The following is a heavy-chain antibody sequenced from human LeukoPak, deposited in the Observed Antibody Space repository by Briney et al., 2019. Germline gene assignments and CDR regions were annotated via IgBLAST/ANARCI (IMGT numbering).Heavy chain of an antibody. D-gene: IGHD3-22*01. CDR1: GGSISHYY. CDR3: ARYYDSTGSFDF. V-gene: IGHV4-59*01. J-gene: IGHJ4*02. CDR2: IHFRGST. Sequence: SETLSLTCTVSGGSISHYYWSWIRQPPGRGLEWIGYIHFRGSTNYNPSLKSRVTISIDTSKNQFSLRLSSVIAADTAVYYCARYYDSTGSFDFWGQGTLVTVSS.